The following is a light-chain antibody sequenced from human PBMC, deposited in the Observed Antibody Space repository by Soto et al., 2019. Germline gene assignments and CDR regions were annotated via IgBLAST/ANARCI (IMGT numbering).Light chain of an antibody. Sequence: EIVLTQSPATLSLYPGERATLSCRASQSVSSSYLAWYQQKPGQAPRLLIYGASSRATGIPDRFSGSGSGTDFTLTISRLEPEDFAVYYCQQYGSSPTTFGQGTKVDIK. CDR1: QSVSSSY. CDR3: QQYGSSPTT. CDR2: GAS. V-gene: IGKV3-20*01. J-gene: IGKJ1*01.